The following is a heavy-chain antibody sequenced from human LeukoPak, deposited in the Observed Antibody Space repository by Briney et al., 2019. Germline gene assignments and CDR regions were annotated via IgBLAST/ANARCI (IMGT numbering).Heavy chain of an antibody. D-gene: IGHD3-16*01. CDR1: GFTFSSYG. J-gene: IGHJ4*02. CDR2: IWYDGSNK. CDR3: AKGRGVSVPFDY. V-gene: IGHV3-33*06. Sequence: GGSLRLSCAASGFTFSSYGMHWVRQAPGKGLEWVAVIWYDGSNKYYADSVKGRFTISRDNSKNTLYLQMNSLRAEDTAVYYCAKGRGVSVPFDYWGQGTLVTVSS.